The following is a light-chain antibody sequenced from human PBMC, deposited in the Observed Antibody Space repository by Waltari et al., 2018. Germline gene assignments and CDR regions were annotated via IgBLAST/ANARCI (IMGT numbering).Light chain of an antibody. V-gene: IGLV2-8*01. J-gene: IGLJ2*01. CDR3: SSYAGSNIVL. CDR1: SSDVGGYSS. Sequence: QSALTQPPSASGSPGQSVTFSCTGTSSDVGGYSSVSWYQQHPVKAPKLMIYEVRGRPPGLPVRVSGTMSSNTASLTVSGLQAEDEADYYCSSYAGSNIVLFGGGTKLTVL. CDR2: EVR.